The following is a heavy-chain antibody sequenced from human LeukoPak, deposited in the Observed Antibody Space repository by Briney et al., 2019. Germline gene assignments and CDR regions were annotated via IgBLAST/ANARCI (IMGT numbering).Heavy chain of an antibody. D-gene: IGHD3-22*01. V-gene: IGHV3-73*01. CDR3: ARDRELTSYDSAAFDI. CDR2: IRSKANSCAT. J-gene: IGHJ3*02. CDR1: GFTFSGSP. Sequence: GGSLKLSRAASGFTFSGSPMHWVRQASGKGLEWVGRIRSKANSCATADDASVKGRFTISRDNSKNTLYLQMNSLRAEDTAVYYCARDRELTSYDSAAFDIWGHGTMVTVSS.